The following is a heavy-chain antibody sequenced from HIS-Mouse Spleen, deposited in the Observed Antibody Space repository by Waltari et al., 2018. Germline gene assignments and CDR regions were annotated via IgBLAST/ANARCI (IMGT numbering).Heavy chain of an antibody. Sequence: QLQLQESGPGLVKPSETLSLTCTVSGGSISSSSYYWCWIRQPPGKGLEWIGSIYYSGSTYYNPSLKSRVTISVDTSKNQFSLKLSSVTAADTAVYYCAREIPYSSSWYDWYFDHWGRGTLVTVSS. J-gene: IGHJ2*01. D-gene: IGHD6-13*01. CDR2: IYYSGST. V-gene: IGHV4-39*07. CDR1: GGSISSSSYY. CDR3: AREIPYSSSWYDWYFDH.